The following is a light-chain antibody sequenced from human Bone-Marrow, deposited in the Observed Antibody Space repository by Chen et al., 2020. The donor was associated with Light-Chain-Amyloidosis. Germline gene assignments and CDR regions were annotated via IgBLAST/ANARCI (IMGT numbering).Light chain of an antibody. J-gene: IGLJ1*01. CDR3: SSYTITNTLG. V-gene: IGLV2-14*01. Sequence: QSALTPPASVSGSPGQSVTISCTGTSSDVGGDNHVSWYQQHPEKAPKLMIYEVTNRPSWVPDRFSGSKSENTASMTISGLQTEDEADYFCSSYTITNTLGFGSGTRVTVL. CDR2: EVT. CDR1: SSDVGGDNH.